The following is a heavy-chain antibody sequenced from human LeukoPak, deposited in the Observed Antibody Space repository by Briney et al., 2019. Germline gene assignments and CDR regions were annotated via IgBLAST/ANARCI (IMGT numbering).Heavy chain of an antibody. D-gene: IGHD3-10*01. CDR3: ARSRGPGDY. J-gene: IGHJ4*02. V-gene: IGHV3-7*01. Sequence: GGSLRLSCAASGFTSNTYWMSWVRQAPGKGLEWVANIKQDGSEKYYVDSVKGRFTISRDNAKNSLYLQMNSLRAEDTAVYYCARSRGPGDYWGQGTLVTVSS. CDR2: IKQDGSEK. CDR1: GFTSNTYW.